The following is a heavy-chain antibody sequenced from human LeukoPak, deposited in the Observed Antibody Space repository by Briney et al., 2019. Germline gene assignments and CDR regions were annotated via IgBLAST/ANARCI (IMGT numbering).Heavy chain of an antibody. CDR2: XSGSGGST. V-gene: IGHV3-23*01. CDR1: GFTFSSYA. CDR3: AKKAGLYYYYYGMDV. Sequence: GGSLRLSCAASGFTFSSYAMSWVRQAPGKGLXXXXXXSGSGGSTYYADSVKGRFTISRDNSKNTLYLQMNSLRAEDTAVYYCAKKAGLYYYYYGMDVWGKGTTVTVSS. D-gene: IGHD3/OR15-3a*01. J-gene: IGHJ6*04.